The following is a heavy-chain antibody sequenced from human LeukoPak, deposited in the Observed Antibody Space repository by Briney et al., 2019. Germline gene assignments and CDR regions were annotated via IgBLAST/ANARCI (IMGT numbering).Heavy chain of an antibody. D-gene: IGHD3-16*02. Sequence: SGGSLRLSCAVSGFTFSSYSMNWVRQAPGKGLEWVSSISSSSSYIYYAASVKGRFTISRDNAKNSLYLQMNSLRAEDTAVYYCASYGRLSRGAFDIWGQGTMVTVSS. CDR1: GFTFSSYS. J-gene: IGHJ3*02. CDR2: ISSSSSYI. CDR3: ASYGRLSRGAFDI. V-gene: IGHV3-21*01.